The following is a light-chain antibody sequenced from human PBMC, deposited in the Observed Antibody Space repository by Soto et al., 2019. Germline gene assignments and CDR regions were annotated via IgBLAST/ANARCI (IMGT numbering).Light chain of an antibody. CDR3: QQRRNLIT. CDR2: DAS. J-gene: IGKJ5*01. Sequence: EVVLTQSPATLSLSPGERVTLSCRASQSVSSFLSWYQHKPGQAPRLLIYDASNRATGIPARFSGSGSGTDFTLPISSLEPEDFVIYYCQQRRNLITFGQGTRLEIK. V-gene: IGKV3-11*01. CDR1: QSVSSF.